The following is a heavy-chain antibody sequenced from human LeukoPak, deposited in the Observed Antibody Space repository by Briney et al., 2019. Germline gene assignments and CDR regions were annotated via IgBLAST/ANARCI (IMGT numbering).Heavy chain of an antibody. CDR1: GGSFSGYY. V-gene: IGHV4-34*01. D-gene: IGHD3-10*01. CDR3: ATLRGNYGSGSYYSGYYYYYGMDV. Sequence: PSETLSLTCAVYGGSFSGYYWSWIRQPPGKGLEWIGEINHSGSTNSNPSLKSRVTISVDTSKNQFCLKLSSVTAADTAVYYCATLRGNYGSGSYYSGYYYYYGMDVWGQGTTVTVSS. J-gene: IGHJ6*02. CDR2: INHSGST.